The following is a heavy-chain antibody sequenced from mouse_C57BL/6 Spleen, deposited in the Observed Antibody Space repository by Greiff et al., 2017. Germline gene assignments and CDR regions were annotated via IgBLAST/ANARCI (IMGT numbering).Heavy chain of an antibody. CDR3: ARMHYYGSSPYYFDY. J-gene: IGHJ2*01. CDR2: IDPSDSYT. CDR1: GYTFTSYW. V-gene: IGHV1-69*01. D-gene: IGHD1-1*01. Sequence: QVQLQQPGAELVMPGASVKLSCKASGYTFTSYWMHWVTQRPGQGLEWIGEIDPSDSYTNYNQKFKGKSTLTVDKSSSTAYMQLSSLTSEDSAVYYCARMHYYGSSPYYFDYWGQGTTLTVSS.